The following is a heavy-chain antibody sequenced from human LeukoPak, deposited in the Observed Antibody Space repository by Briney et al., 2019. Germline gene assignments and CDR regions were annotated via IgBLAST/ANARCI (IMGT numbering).Heavy chain of an antibody. CDR3: AGRIASRGLDY. D-gene: IGHD2-15*01. V-gene: IGHV4-38-2*01. CDR2: IYHSGST. J-gene: IGHJ4*02. CDR1: GFSISSGSY. Sequence: SETLSLTCAVSGFSISSGSYWGWIRQPPGKGLEWIGSIYHSGSTYYSPSLKSRVTISVDTSKNHFSLKVSSVTAADTAVYYCAGRIASRGLDYGGQGTLVTVSS.